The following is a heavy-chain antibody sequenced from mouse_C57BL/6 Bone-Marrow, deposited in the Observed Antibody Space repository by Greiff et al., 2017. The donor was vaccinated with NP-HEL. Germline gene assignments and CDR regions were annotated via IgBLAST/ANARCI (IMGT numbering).Heavy chain of an antibody. Sequence: EVKLVESGGGLVQPGESLKLSCESNEYEFPSHDMSWVRKTPEKRLELVAAINSDGGSTYYPDTLERRFILSRDNTKKTLYLQLSRLRSEDTALYYCAMNYGSSYAMDYWGQGTSVTVSS. V-gene: IGHV5-2*01. CDR2: INSDGGST. D-gene: IGHD1-1*01. J-gene: IGHJ4*01. CDR3: AMNYGSSYAMDY. CDR1: EYEFPSHD.